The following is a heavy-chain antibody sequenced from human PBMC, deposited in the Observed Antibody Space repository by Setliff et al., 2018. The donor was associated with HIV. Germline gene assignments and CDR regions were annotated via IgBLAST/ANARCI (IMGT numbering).Heavy chain of an antibody. V-gene: IGHV1-46*01. CDR1: GYTFTSYY. CDR3: ARGGYHGFGSYGDY. D-gene: IGHD3-10*01. Sequence: GASVKVSCKASGYTFTSYYVHWVRQAPGQGLEWMGILNPSGDSTAYAQKFQGRVTMSRDTSTSTVYMELSRLRSDDTAVYYCARGGYHGFGSYGDYWGQGTLVTVS. CDR2: LNPSGDST. J-gene: IGHJ4*02.